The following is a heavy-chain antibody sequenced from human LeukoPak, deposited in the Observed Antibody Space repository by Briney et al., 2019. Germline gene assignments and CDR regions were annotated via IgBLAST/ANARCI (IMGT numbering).Heavy chain of an antibody. J-gene: IGHJ6*02. Sequence: GGSLRLPCAASGFTFSSYWMNWARQAPGKGLEWVASINHNGNVNYYVDSVKGRFTITRDNAKNSLYLQMSNLRAEDTAVYFCARGGGLDVWGQGATVTVSS. CDR1: GFTFSSYW. CDR3: ARGGGLDV. D-gene: IGHD3-16*01. V-gene: IGHV3-7*03. CDR2: INHNGNVN.